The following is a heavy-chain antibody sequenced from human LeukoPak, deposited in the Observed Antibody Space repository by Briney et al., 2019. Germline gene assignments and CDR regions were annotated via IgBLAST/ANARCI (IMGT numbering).Heavy chain of an antibody. CDR2: LYSDDTT. V-gene: IGHV3-53*01. CDR3: ALPLSRGSLSV. CDR1: GFTVSSNY. J-gene: IGHJ4*02. Sequence: GGSLRLSCAASGFTVSSNYMSWVRQAPGKGLEWVLVLYSDDTTYYADSVTGRFTISRDISKNTLYLQMNTLRPEHPAVYYCALPLSRGSLSVWGQATLVTVSS. D-gene: IGHD5/OR15-5a*01.